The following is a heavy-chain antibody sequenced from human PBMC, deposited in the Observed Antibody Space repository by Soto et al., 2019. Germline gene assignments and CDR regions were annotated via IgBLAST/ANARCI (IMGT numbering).Heavy chain of an antibody. Sequence: LRLSCAASGFTFVNYAMHWVRQAPGKGLEWVAVISYHGSTTYYADSVKGRFTISRDDSKDSLYLQMNSLRAEDTAIYYCARARCIAEVFYYYFGMDVWGQGTTVTVSS. V-gene: IGHV3-30-3*01. D-gene: IGHD2-8*01. J-gene: IGHJ6*02. CDR2: ISYHGSTT. CDR1: GFTFVNYA. CDR3: ARARCIAEVFYYYFGMDV.